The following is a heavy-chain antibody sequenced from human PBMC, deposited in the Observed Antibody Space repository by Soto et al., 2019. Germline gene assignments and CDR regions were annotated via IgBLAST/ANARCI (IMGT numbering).Heavy chain of an antibody. V-gene: IGHV3-7*05. D-gene: IGHD2-2*01. CDR1: GFTFSSYW. CDR3: ARERGGYCSSTSCQQTGRFDY. CDR2: IKQDGSEK. J-gene: IGHJ4*02. Sequence: PGGSLRLSCAASGFTFSSYWMSWVRQAPGKGLEWVANIKQDGSEKFYVDSVKGRFTISRDNAKNSLYLQMNSLRAEDTAVYYCARERGGYCSSTSCQQTGRFDYWGRGTLVTVSS.